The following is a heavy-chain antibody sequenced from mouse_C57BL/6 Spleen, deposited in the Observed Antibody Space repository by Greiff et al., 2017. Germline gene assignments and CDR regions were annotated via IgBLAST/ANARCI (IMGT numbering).Heavy chain of an antibody. V-gene: IGHV5-17*01. D-gene: IGHD2-1*01. J-gene: IGHJ4*01. CDR1: GFTFSDYG. CDR3: ARLGGNYVDYAMDY. Sequence: EVMLVESGGGLVKPGGSLKLSCAASGFTFSDYGMHWVRQAPEKGLEWVAYISSGSSTIYYADTVKGRFTISRDNAKNTLFLQMTSLRSEDTAMYYCARLGGNYVDYAMDYWGQGASVTVSS. CDR2: ISSGSSTI.